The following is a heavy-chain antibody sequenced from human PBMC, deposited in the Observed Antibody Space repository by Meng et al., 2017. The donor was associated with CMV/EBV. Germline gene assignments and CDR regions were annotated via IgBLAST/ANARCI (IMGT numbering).Heavy chain of an antibody. CDR3: ARSGGGFRMDV. D-gene: IGHD3-10*01. J-gene: IGHJ6*02. Sequence: ASVKVSCKASRYTFNGYYMHWVRQAPGQGLEWMGWINPNSGGTNYAQKFQGRVTMTRDTSISTAYMEPSRLRSDDTDVYYCARSGGGFRMDVWGQGTKVTVSS. CDR1: RYTFNGYY. V-gene: IGHV1-2*02. CDR2: INPNSGGT.